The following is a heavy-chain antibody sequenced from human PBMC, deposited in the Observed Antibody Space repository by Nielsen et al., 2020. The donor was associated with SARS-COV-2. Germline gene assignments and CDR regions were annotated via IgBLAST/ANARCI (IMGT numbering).Heavy chain of an antibody. Sequence: SETLSLTCTVSGGSITSYYWSWIRQPPGKGLEWIGYVYSSGSTGYNPSLKGRVTISVDTSKNQFSLSLSSVTAADTAVYYCARHAPGYYDYWGQGTLVTVSS. J-gene: IGHJ4*02. V-gene: IGHV4-59*08. CDR3: ARHAPGYYDY. CDR2: VYSSGST. D-gene: IGHD3-22*01. CDR1: GGSITSYY.